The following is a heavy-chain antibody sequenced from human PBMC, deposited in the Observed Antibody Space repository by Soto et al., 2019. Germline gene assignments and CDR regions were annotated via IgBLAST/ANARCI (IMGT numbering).Heavy chain of an antibody. D-gene: IGHD3-22*01. CDR3: TRCGIRYHSIGYYLGIDGMDV. CDR1: GGTFNNYA. J-gene: IGHJ6*02. Sequence: QVQLVQSGAEVKKPESSVRVSCKASGGTFNNYAITWVRQAPGQGLEWLGGTIPMFGTTNYAEEFQGRVTITADESTNTAYMELSSLRSEDTAIYYCTRCGIRYHSIGYYLGIDGMDVWGQGTTVIVSS. CDR2: TIPMFGTT. V-gene: IGHV1-69*12.